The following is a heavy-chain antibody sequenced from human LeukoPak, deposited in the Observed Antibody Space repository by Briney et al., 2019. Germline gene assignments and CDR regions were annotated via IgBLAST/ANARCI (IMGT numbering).Heavy chain of an antibody. D-gene: IGHD2-8*01. CDR2: FDPEDGET. J-gene: IGHJ3*02. CDR1: GYTLTELS. CDR3: ATLMDPVARGFDAFDI. V-gene: IGHV1-24*01. Sequence: ASVKVSCKVSGYTLTELSMHWVRQAPGKGLEWMGGFDPEDGETIYAQKFQGRVTMTEDTSTDTAYMELSSLRSEDTAVYYCATLMDPVARGFDAFDIWGQGTMVTVSS.